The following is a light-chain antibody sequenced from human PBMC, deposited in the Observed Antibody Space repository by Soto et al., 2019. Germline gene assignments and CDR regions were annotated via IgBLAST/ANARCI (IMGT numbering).Light chain of an antibody. CDR3: QKSDSTPWT. Sequence: DIQMTQSPSSLSASVGDSLTITCRTSQTINNYLNWYQQKPGKAPKLLVYSASSLQSGVPSRFSGSGSGTNFTLTISDLQSEDCTTYYCQKSDSTPWTFGEGTEVEIK. CDR1: QTINNY. V-gene: IGKV1-39*01. CDR2: SAS. J-gene: IGKJ1*01.